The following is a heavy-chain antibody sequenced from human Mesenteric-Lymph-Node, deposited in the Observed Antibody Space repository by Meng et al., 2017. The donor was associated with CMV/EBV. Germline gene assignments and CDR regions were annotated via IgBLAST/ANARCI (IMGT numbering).Heavy chain of an antibody. CDR2: VDHSGTT. Sequence: SETLSLTCAVSGGSISRSNRWSWVRQPPGKGLEWIGEVDHSGTTNYNPSLKSRVTISLDKSKNQFSLKLSSVTAADTAVYYCASSPRYSSNWNWGQGTLVTVSS. J-gene: IGHJ4*02. D-gene: IGHD6-13*01. V-gene: IGHV4-4*02. CDR3: ASSPRYSSNWN. CDR1: GGSISRSNR.